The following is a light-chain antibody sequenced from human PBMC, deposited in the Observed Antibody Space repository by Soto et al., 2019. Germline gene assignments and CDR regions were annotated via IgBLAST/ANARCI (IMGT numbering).Light chain of an antibody. CDR3: QQYNDWPWT. CDR1: QSVSSN. CDR2: DAS. Sequence: EIVMTQSPATLSVSPGERATLSCRASQSVSSNLAWYQQKPGQAPRLLIYDASTRATGIPARFSGSGSGTEFTLTISSLQPEDFAMYYCQQYNDWPWTFGQGTKVDIK. J-gene: IGKJ1*01. V-gene: IGKV3-15*01.